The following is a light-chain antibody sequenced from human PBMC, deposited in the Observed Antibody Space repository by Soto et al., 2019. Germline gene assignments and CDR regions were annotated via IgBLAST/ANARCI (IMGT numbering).Light chain of an antibody. CDR3: QSYDSSLSAVV. V-gene: IGLV1-40*01. CDR1: SSNIGAGFD. J-gene: IGLJ2*01. CDR2: DNN. Sequence: QSALTQPPSVSGAPGQRVAISCTGSSSNIGAGFDVHWYQQFPGTAPKLLIYDNNNRPSGVPDRFSGSKSGTSASLAITGLQAEDEADYYCQSYDSSLSAVVFGGGTKVTVL.